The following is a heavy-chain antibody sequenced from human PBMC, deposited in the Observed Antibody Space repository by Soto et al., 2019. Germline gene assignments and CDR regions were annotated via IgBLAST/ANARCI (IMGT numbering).Heavy chain of an antibody. D-gene: IGHD6-19*01. CDR3: ARLNRGWTRGDFDY. Sequence: QLQLQESGPGLVKPSETLSLTCTVSGGSISSSNYYWGWIRQPPGKGLEWIGSLSNSGSTYYNPSLKSRVTISVDTSKNQFSLKLSSVTAADTAVYYCARLNRGWTRGDFDYWGQGTLVTVSS. CDR2: LSNSGST. V-gene: IGHV4-39*01. J-gene: IGHJ4*02. CDR1: GGSISSSNYY.